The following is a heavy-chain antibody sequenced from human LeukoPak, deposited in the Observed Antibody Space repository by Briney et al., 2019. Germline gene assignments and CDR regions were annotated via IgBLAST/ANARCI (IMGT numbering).Heavy chain of an antibody. CDR2: IYHSGST. Sequence: SETLSLTCAVSGYSISSGYYLGWIRQPPGKGLEWIGSIYHSGSTYYNPSLKSRVTISLDTSKNQFSLKLSSVTAADTAVYYCVGGPDAFDIWGQGTMVTVSS. CDR3: VGGPDAFDI. D-gene: IGHD3-16*01. V-gene: IGHV4-38-2*01. J-gene: IGHJ3*02. CDR1: GYSISSGYY.